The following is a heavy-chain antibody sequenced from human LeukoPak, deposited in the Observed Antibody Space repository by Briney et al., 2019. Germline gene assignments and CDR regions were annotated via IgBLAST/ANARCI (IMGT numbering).Heavy chain of an antibody. CDR3: ALTTLYYYYMDV. V-gene: IGHV4-39*07. D-gene: IGHD1-1*01. CDR1: RGFISSSGYS. CDR2: IYHGGSA. J-gene: IGHJ6*03. Sequence: PSETLPLTCTVSRGFISSSGYSWGWIRQPPGKGLEWIGSIYHGGSAYYNPSLKSRVTISVDTSKNQFSLKLSSVTAADTAVYYCALTTLYYYYMDVWGKGTTVTVSS.